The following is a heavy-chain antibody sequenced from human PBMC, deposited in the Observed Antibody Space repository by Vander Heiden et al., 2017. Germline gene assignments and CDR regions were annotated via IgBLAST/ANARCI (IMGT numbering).Heavy chain of an antibody. CDR2: INLADGMT. J-gene: IGHJ4*02. CDR1: EETFTRFY. V-gene: IGHV1-46*01. CDR3: ARSLDYGGNSGGYSDF. D-gene: IGHD2-21*02. Sequence: QVQLVQSGAEVKQPGASVQVSCESSEETFTRFYMHWVRQAPGQGLECMGMINLADGMTTYAQKFQDRVSITRDTSTSTVYMELSSRRSEDTAVYYCARSLDYGGNSGGYSDFWGQGTLVTVSS.